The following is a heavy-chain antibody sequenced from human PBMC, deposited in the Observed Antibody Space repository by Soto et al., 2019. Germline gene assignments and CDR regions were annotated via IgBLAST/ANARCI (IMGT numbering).Heavy chain of an antibody. D-gene: IGHD3-10*01. J-gene: IGHJ3*01. CDR1: GFTFGDYA. CDR2: IRSKAYGGTA. Sequence: GGSLRLSCAASGFTFGDYAMRWVRQAPGKGLEWVGFIRSKAYGGTAEYAASVKGRFTISRDDSKSIAYLQMNSLKTEDTAMYFCTRDQPITPWGQGTMVTVSS. V-gene: IGHV3-49*04. CDR3: TRDQPITP.